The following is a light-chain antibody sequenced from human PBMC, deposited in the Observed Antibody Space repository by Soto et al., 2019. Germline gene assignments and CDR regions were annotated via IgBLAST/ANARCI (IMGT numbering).Light chain of an antibody. V-gene: IGKV3-11*01. Sequence: EIVLTQSPSTLSLSPGERATLSCWASQSVSNYLAWYQQKPGQAPRLLIYDASSRATGIPARFSGSGSGTDFTLTISSLEPEDFAVYYCQQRSNWPPITFGQGTRLEIK. J-gene: IGKJ5*01. CDR2: DAS. CDR1: QSVSNY. CDR3: QQRSNWPPIT.